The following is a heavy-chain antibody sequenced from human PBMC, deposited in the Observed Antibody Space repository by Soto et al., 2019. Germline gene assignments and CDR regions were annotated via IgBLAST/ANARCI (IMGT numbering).Heavy chain of an antibody. D-gene: IGHD2-2*01. J-gene: IGHJ6*03. Sequence: SETLSLTCTVSGGSISSGGYYWSWIRQHPGKGLVWIGYIYYSGSTYYNPSLKSRVTISVDTSKNQFSLKLSPVTAADTAVYYCARHQVVPAAMLGTRYYYMDVWGKGTTVTGSS. CDR2: IYYSGST. CDR1: GGSISSGGYY. V-gene: IGHV4-31*03. CDR3: ARHQVVPAAMLGTRYYYMDV.